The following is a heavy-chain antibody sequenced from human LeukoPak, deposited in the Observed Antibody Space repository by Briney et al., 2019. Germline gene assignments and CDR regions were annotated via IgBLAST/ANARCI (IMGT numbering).Heavy chain of an antibody. CDR3: AAAGVEWKVRGVILPSDY. CDR2: IYYTGIT. Sequence: SETLSLTCTVSGGSISSGTHYYNWIRQHPGKGLEWIGYIYYTGITSYNPSLKSRVTMSVDTSMNQVSLKVTSLTAADTAVYYCAAAGVEWKVRGVILPSDYWGQGTLVTVSS. D-gene: IGHD3-10*01. J-gene: IGHJ4*02. V-gene: IGHV4-31*03. CDR1: GGSISSGTHY.